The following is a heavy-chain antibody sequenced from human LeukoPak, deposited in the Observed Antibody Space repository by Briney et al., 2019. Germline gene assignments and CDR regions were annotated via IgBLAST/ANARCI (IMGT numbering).Heavy chain of an antibody. CDR1: GFTFSSYA. D-gene: IGHD2-21*01. J-gene: IGHJ3*02. CDR2: ISGSGGST. V-gene: IGHV3-23*01. Sequence: GGSLRLSCAASGFTFSSYAMSWVRQAPGKGLEWVSAISGSGGSTYYADSVKGRFTISRDNSKNTLYLQMNSLRAEDTAVYYCAREVPCGGDCYSTHDAFDIWGQGTMVTVSS. CDR3: AREVPCGGDCYSTHDAFDI.